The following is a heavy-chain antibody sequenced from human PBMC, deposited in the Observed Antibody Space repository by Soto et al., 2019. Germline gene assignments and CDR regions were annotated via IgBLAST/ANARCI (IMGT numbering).Heavy chain of an antibody. Sequence: GGSLRLSCAASGFTFSDYYMSWIRQAPGKGLEWVSYISTTSSYTNYADSVKGRFTISRDNAKNSLYLQMNSLRAEDTAVYYCARDLRGLEYWGQGTLVTVSS. CDR1: GFTFSDYY. CDR2: ISTTSSYT. CDR3: ARDLRGLEY. J-gene: IGHJ4*02. V-gene: IGHV3-11*06.